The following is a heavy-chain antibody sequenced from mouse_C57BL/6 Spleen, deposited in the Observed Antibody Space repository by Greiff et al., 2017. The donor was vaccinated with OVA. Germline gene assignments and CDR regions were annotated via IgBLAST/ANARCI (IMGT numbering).Heavy chain of an antibody. CDR2: INYDGSST. J-gene: IGHJ1*03. Sequence: EVQLVESEGGLVQPGSSMKLSCTASGFTFSDYYMAWVRQVPEKGLEWVANINYDGSSTYYLDSLKSRFIISRDNAKNILYLQMSSLKSEDTATYYCARDGDTARYFDVWGTGTTVTVSS. CDR3: ARDGDTARYFDV. V-gene: IGHV5-16*01. CDR1: GFTFSDYY. D-gene: IGHD1-2*01.